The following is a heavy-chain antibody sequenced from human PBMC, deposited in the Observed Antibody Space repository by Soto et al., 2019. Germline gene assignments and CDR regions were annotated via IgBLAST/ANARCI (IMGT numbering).Heavy chain of an antibody. J-gene: IGHJ4*02. CDR2: IRKKGNSYTT. V-gene: IGHV3-72*01. CDR1: DITLSDHF. D-gene: IGHD3-22*01. Sequence: GGSLRLSCAASDITLSDHFMDWVRQAPGKGLEWVGHIRKKGNSYTTEYAASVKGRFTISRDDSKNSLYLQMNSLRAEDTAVYYCARPHSGYIFSTPYNFDYWGQGTLVTVSS. CDR3: ARPHSGYIFSTPYNFDY.